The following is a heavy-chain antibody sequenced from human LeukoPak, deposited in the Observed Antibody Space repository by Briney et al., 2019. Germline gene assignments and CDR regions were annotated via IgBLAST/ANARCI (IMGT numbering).Heavy chain of an antibody. CDR1: GFTFSSYS. D-gene: IGHD3-22*01. CDR3: AKRPYDSSGYYFAY. Sequence: GGSLRLSCTASGFTFSSYSMNLVRQAPGKGLEWVAVIWFDGSNKYYADSVKGRFTISRDNSKNTLYLQMNSLRAEDTAVYYCAKRPYDSSGYYFAYWGQGTLVTVSS. CDR2: IWFDGSNK. J-gene: IGHJ4*02. V-gene: IGHV3-33*06.